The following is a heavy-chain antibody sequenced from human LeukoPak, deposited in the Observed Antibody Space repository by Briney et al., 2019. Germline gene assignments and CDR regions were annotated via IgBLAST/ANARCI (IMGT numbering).Heavy chain of an antibody. V-gene: IGHV1-3*01. CDR2: INAGNGNT. CDR1: GYTFTSYG. Sequence: GASVKVSCKASGYTFTSYGITWVRQAPGQRLEWMGWINAGNGNTKYSQKFQGRVTITRDTSASTAYMELSSLRSEDAAVYYCARYRANWNDSPFDYWGQGSLVTVSS. J-gene: IGHJ4*02. D-gene: IGHD1-20*01. CDR3: ARYRANWNDSPFDY.